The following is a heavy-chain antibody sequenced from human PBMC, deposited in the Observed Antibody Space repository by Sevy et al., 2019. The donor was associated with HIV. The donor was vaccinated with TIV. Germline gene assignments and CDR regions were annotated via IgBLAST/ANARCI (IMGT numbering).Heavy chain of an antibody. CDR3: ARGPEWELTTFLSH. CDR2: ISSNGANA. CDR1: GFAFRTYA. J-gene: IGHJ4*02. V-gene: IGHV3-30-3*01. D-gene: IGHD1-26*01. Sequence: GGSLRLSCAASGFAFRTYAFHWVCQAPGRGLEWVGLISSNGANAFYENSVRGRFTISRDNSMNTLYLELNNLTPDDTAVYYCARGPEWELTTFLSHWGQGTLVTVSS.